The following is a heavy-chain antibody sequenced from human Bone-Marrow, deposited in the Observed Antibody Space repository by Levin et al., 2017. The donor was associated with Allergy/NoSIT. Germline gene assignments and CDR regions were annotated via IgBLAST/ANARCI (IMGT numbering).Heavy chain of an antibody. CDR1: GGSISSSSYY. CDR2: IYYSGST. D-gene: IGHD5/OR15-5a*01. Sequence: TSGGSLRLSCTVSGGSISSSSYYWGWIRQPPGKGLEWIGSIYYSGSTYYNPSLKSRVTISVDTSKNQFSLKLSSVTAADTAVYYCARRLSVLLSPTYFDYWGQGTLVTVSS. J-gene: IGHJ4*02. V-gene: IGHV4-39*01. CDR3: ARRLSVLLSPTYFDY.